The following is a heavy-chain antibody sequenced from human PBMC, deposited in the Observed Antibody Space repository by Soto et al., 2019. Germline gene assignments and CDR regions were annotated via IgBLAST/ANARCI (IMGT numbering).Heavy chain of an antibody. CDR1: GFTFSSYS. D-gene: IGHD2-15*01. CDR3: ARDRGCSGGSCYSKGMDV. CDR2: ISSTPSYI. Sequence: PGGSLRLSCAASGFTFSSYSMNWVRQAPGKGLEWVSYISSTPSYIYYADSVKGRFTISRDNAKNSLYLQMNSLRAEDTAVYYSARDRGCSGGSCYSKGMDVWGQGTTVTVSS. V-gene: IGHV3-21*01. J-gene: IGHJ6*02.